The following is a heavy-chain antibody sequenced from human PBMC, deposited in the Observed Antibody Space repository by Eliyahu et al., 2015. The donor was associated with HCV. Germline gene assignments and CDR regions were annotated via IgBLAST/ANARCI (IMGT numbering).Heavy chain of an antibody. Sequence: QVQLQESGPGLVKPSXTLSLTCTVXGGSISSGXYXWXWIRQHPGKGLAWMXYIYYSGSTYYNPSLKSRVTISVDTSKNQFSLKLSSVTAADTAVYYCARVGSSGYSATHDAFDIWGQGTMVTVSS. V-gene: IGHV4-31*03. CDR2: IYYSGST. J-gene: IGHJ3*02. D-gene: IGHD3-22*01. CDR3: ARVGSSGYSATHDAFDI. CDR1: GGSISSGXYX.